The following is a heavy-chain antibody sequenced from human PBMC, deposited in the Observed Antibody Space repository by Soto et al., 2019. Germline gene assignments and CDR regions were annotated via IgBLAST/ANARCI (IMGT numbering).Heavy chain of an antibody. CDR2: LSDSGGSI. D-gene: IGHD3-16*01. Sequence: GGSLRLSCAPSGFTLSGYSMTWVRQAPGKGLEWVSGLSDSGGSIYYADSVKGRFTISRDNSKSALYLHMSSLRAEDTAVYYCATRPLLRGAPWGQGTMVTVSS. CDR1: GFTLSGYS. J-gene: IGHJ3*01. V-gene: IGHV3-23*01. CDR3: ATRPLLRGAP.